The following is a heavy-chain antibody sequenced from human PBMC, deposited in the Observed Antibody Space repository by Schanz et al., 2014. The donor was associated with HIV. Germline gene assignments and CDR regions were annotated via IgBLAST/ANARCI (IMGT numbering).Heavy chain of an antibody. V-gene: IGHV3-7*01. D-gene: IGHD3-22*01. CDR1: GFRFRSYW. CDR3: VKGERIGYRIEVTGPTFDY. J-gene: IGHJ4*02. CDR2: IKEDGIEK. Sequence: EVQLLESGGGLVQPGGSLRLSCAASGFRFRSYWMSWVRQAPGKGLEWVANIKEDGIEKYYVDSVKGRFTISRDNAKNTLYVQIRSLRNEDTAVYYCVKGERIGYRIEVTGPTFDYWGQGTLVTVSS.